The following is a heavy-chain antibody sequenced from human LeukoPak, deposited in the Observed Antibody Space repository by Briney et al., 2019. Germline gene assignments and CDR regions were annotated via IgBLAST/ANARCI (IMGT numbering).Heavy chain of an antibody. Sequence: SETLSLTCAVYGGSFSGYYWSWIRQPPGKGLDWIGEINHSGSTNYNPSLKSRVTISVDTSKNQFSLKLSSVAAADTAVYYCARREYQLPPDYWGQGTLVTVSS. CDR1: GGSFSGYY. CDR3: ARREYQLPPDY. V-gene: IGHV4-34*01. D-gene: IGHD2-2*01. J-gene: IGHJ4*02. CDR2: INHSGST.